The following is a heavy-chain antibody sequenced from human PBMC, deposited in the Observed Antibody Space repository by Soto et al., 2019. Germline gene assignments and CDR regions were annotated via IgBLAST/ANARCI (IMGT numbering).Heavy chain of an antibody. V-gene: IGHV1-3*01. CDR3: ARLTNWDPII. CDR2: INAGNGNT. D-gene: IGHD7-27*01. Sequence: ASVKVSCKASGYTFTSYAMHWVRQAPGQRLEWMGWINAGNGNTEYSQKFQGRVTITRDTSASTAYMELSSLRSEDTAVYYCARLTNWDPIIWGQGTMVTVSS. CDR1: GYTFTSYA. J-gene: IGHJ3*02.